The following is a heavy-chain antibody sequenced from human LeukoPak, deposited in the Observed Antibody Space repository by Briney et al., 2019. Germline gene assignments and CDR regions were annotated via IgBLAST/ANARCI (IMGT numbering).Heavy chain of an antibody. CDR2: ISAYNGNT. D-gene: IGHD5-12*01. Sequence: ASVKVSCKASGYTFTSYGISWVRQAPGQGLEWMGWISAYNGNTNYAQKLQGRVTITRDTSASTAYMELSSLRSEDMAVYYCARGSGYVRYYFDYWGQGTLVAVSS. CDR3: ARGSGYVRYYFDY. CDR1: GYTFTSYG. J-gene: IGHJ4*02. V-gene: IGHV1-18*03.